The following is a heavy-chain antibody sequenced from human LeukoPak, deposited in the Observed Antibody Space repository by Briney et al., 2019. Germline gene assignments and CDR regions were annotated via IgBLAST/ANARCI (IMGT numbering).Heavy chain of an antibody. CDR3: AKLLGMVTTFDY. V-gene: IGHV3-7*01. J-gene: IGHJ4*02. D-gene: IGHD5-24*01. Sequence: GGSLTLSCEVSGFTFSRNWMSWVRQAPGKGLEWVASINPDGSQKYYVDSVKGRFTISRDNTKSSLYLQMNSLGAEDTAVYYCAKLLGMVTTFDYWGQGTLVTVSS. CDR1: GFTFSRNW. CDR2: INPDGSQK.